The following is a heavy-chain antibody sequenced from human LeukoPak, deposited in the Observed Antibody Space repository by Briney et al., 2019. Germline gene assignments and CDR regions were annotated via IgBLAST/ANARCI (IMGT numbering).Heavy chain of an antibody. CDR2: ISYDGSNK. V-gene: IGHV3-30*03. Sequence: GGSLRLSCAASGFTFISYGMHWVRQAPGKGLEWVAVISYDGSNKYYEDSVKGRFTISRDNSKNTLYLQMNSLRAEDTAVYYCARWDGLVGATGHFDYWGQGTLVTVSS. D-gene: IGHD1-26*01. CDR1: GFTFISYG. J-gene: IGHJ4*02. CDR3: ARWDGLVGATGHFDY.